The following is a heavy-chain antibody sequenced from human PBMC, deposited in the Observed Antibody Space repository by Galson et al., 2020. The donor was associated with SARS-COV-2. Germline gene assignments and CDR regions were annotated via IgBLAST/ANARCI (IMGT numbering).Heavy chain of an antibody. D-gene: IGHD2-2*02. J-gene: IGHJ4*02. CDR1: GFTFSSYA. CDR2: ISGSGGST. CDR3: AKGGGEPAAIGGRRNY. Sequence: SCAASGFTFSSYAMSWVRQAPGKGLEWVSAISGSGGSTYYADSVKGRFTISRDNSKNTLYLQMNSLRAEDTAVYYCAKGGGEPAAIGGRRNYWGQGTLVTVSS. V-gene: IGHV3-23*01.